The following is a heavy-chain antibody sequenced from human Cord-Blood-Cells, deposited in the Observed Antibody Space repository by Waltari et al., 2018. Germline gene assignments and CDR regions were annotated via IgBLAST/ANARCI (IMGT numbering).Heavy chain of an antibody. CDR1: GFTFSSYA. Sequence: QVQLVESGGGVVQPGRSLRLSCAASGFTFSSYAMHWVRQAPGKGLEWVAVISYDGSNKYYADSVKGRFTISRDNSKNTLYLQMNSLRAEDTAVYYCSGELLNWFDPWGKGTLVTVSS. J-gene: IGHJ5*02. V-gene: IGHV3-30-3*01. CDR2: ISYDGSNK. D-gene: IGHD1-26*01. CDR3: SGELLNWFDP.